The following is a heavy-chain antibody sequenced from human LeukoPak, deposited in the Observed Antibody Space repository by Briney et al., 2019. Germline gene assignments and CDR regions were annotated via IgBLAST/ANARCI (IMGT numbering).Heavy chain of an antibody. D-gene: IGHD3-10*01. V-gene: IGHV3-7*01. Sequence: GGSLRLSCAASGFTFSRHWMSWVRQAPGKGLEWVANIRDDGSVKYYVGSVKGRFTISRDNANNSLYLQMNSLRAEDTAVYYCASQPGTMVRGVMFQLWGQGTLVTVSS. CDR1: GFTFSRHW. CDR3: ASQPGTMVRGVMFQL. CDR2: IRDDGSVK. J-gene: IGHJ4*02.